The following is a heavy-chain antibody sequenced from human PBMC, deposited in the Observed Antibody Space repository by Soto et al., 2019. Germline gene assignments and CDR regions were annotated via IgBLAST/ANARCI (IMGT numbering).Heavy chain of an antibody. CDR2: TYYRSKWYN. Sequence: QVPLQQSGPGLVKPSQTLSLTCAISGDSVSSNIGAWNWIRQSPSRGLEWLARTYYRSKWYNDYAVSVQSRIIINPDSSKNQFSLQLNSVTPEDTAVYYCAREREGATHDAFDIWGQGTMVTVSS. J-gene: IGHJ3*02. V-gene: IGHV6-1*01. D-gene: IGHD1-26*01. CDR1: GDSVSSNIGA. CDR3: AREREGATHDAFDI.